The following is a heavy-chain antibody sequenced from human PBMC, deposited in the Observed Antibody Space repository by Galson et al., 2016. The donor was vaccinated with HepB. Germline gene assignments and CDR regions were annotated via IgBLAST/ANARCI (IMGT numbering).Heavy chain of an antibody. J-gene: IGHJ4*02. V-gene: IGHV4-39*01. CDR2: VYYGGYS. CDR3: VSQIEGIARDVDY. CDR1: GGSFSSSSYY. D-gene: IGHD3-10*01. Sequence: SETLSLTCSVSGGSFSSSSYYWGWIRQPQGGGLEWIGSVYYGGYSYYNPSLKSRVTISIDTSKNQFSLNLNSVTAADTAVYYCVSQIEGIARDVDYWGQGSLVTVS.